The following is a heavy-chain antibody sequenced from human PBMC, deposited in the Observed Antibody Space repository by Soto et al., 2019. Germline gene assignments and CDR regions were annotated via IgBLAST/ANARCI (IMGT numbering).Heavy chain of an antibody. J-gene: IGHJ5*02. CDR3: ARVIGFYEPLAYGWFDP. CDR2: IYYSGST. V-gene: IGHV4-31*03. Sequence: QVQLQESGPGLVKPSQTLSLTCTVSGGSISSGGYYWSWIRQHPGKGLEWIGYIYYSGSTYYNPSLKSRVTISVDTSKHPFSLKLSSVTAADTAVYYCARVIGFYEPLAYGWFDPWGQGTLVTVAS. CDR1: GGSISSGGYY. D-gene: IGHD3-3*01.